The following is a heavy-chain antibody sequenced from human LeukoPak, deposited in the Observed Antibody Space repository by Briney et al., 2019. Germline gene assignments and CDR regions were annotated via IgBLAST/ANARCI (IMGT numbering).Heavy chain of an antibody. CDR3: AKVAIIAD. Sequence: PGGSLRLSCAASGFIFSNYAMSWVRQAPGKGLEWVSVISGSVGSTYYADSVKGWFTISRDNSKNMVYLQMNSLRVEDTAVYYCAKVAIIADWGQGTLVTVSS. J-gene: IGHJ4*02. CDR2: ISGSVGST. CDR1: GFIFSNYA. V-gene: IGHV3-23*01.